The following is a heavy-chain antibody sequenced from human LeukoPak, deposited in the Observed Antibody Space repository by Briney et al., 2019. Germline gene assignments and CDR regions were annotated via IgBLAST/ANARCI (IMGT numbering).Heavy chain of an antibody. J-gene: IGHJ2*01. CDR3: ARRTDSGSWYFDL. CDR2: INHSGST. Sequence: SETLSLTCAVYGGSFSGYYWSWIRQPPGKGLEWIGAINHSGSTNYNPSLKSRVTISVDTSKNQFSLNLSSVTAADTAVYYCARRTDSGSWYFDLWGRGTLVTVSS. V-gene: IGHV4-34*01. D-gene: IGHD6-6*01. CDR1: GGSFSGYY.